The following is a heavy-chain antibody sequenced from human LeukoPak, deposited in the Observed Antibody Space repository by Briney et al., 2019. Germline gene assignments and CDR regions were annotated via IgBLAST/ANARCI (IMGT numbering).Heavy chain of an antibody. CDR1: GYTFSSYD. V-gene: IGHV1-8*01. D-gene: IGHD1-26*01. J-gene: IGHJ1*01. CDR3: ARGLHSGGYYFMGL. CDR2: MNSNSGHT. Sequence: ASVKVSCKASGYTFSSYDIHWVRQAPGQGLEWMGKMNSNSGHTGTAQELRDRVTITKNTSTSTAYNELSSRRSDDTGMYYCARGLHSGGYYFMGLWGQGTLVTVSS.